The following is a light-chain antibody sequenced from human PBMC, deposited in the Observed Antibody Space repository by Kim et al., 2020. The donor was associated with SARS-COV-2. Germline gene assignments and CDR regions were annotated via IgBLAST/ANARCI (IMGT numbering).Light chain of an antibody. V-gene: IGLV1-40*01. CDR3: QSYDSSLSGVV. CDR2: GNS. J-gene: IGLJ2*01. Sequence: RVTSTRTGSSSNIGAGYDEHWYQQLPGTAPKLLIYGNSNRPSGVPDRFSGSQSGTSASLAITGLLAEDEADYYCQSYDSSLSGVVIGGGTQLTVL. CDR1: SSNIGAGYD.